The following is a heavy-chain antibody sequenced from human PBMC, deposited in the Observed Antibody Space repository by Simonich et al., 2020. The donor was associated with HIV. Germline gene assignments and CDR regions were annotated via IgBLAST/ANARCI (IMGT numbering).Heavy chain of an antibody. CDR3: ARVLGIAAAIDSFQH. CDR1: GYSISSGYY. J-gene: IGHJ1*01. Sequence: QVQLQESGPGLVKPSETLSLTCAVSGYSISSGYYWGWIRQTPGKGLGWIGTIYHGGSTYYNPSLKSRVTISVDTSKNQFSLKRSSVTAADTAVYYCARVLGIAAAIDSFQHWGQGTLVTVSS. D-gene: IGHD6-13*01. V-gene: IGHV4-38-2*01. CDR2: IYHGGST.